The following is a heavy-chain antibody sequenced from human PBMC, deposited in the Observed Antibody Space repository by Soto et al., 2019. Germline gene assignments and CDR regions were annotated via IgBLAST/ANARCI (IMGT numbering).Heavy chain of an antibody. V-gene: IGHV3-30*18. D-gene: IGHD5-12*01. J-gene: IGHJ4*02. CDR1: GFTFSSYG. Sequence: QVQLVESGGGVVQPGRSLRLSCAASGFTFSSYGMHWVRQAPGKGLEWVAVISYDGSNKYYADSVKGRFTISRDNSKNTLYLQMNSLRAEDTAVYYCAKVKSSGNRPQYYFDYWGQGTLVTVSS. CDR2: ISYDGSNK. CDR3: AKVKSSGNRPQYYFDY.